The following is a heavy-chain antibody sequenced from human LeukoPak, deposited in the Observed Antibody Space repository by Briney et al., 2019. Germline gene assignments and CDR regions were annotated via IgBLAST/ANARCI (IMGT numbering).Heavy chain of an antibody. CDR2: IGSDGTST. Sequence: PGGSLRLSCEASGFTFSSYWMHWVRQALGKGLVWVSRIGSDGTSTNYADSVKGRFTISRDNAKNTLYLQMNSLRAEDTTAYYCARGHSPGYMDVWGKGTTVTVSS. V-gene: IGHV3-74*01. CDR3: ARGHSPGYMDV. CDR1: GFTFSSYW. J-gene: IGHJ6*03. D-gene: IGHD2-15*01.